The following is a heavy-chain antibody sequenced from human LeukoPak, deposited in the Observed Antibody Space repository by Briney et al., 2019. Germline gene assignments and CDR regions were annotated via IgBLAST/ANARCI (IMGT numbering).Heavy chain of an antibody. J-gene: IGHJ5*02. CDR1: GCSISTYY. V-gene: IGHV4-59*01. CDR3: ARGTSGKYWFDP. CDR2: VYYSGST. D-gene: IGHD2-2*01. Sequence: PSETLPLTCTISGCSISTYYWNWIRQPPGKGLDWIGYVYYSGSTNYNPSLKSRVTISVDTSKNQFSLKVSSVTAADTAVYYCARGTSGKYWFDPWGRGTLVTVSS.